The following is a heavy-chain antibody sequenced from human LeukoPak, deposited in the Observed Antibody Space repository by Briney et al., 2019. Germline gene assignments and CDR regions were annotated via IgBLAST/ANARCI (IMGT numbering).Heavy chain of an antibody. Sequence: GGSLRLSCAATGFTFTNYAMHCVRQAPGKGLEWVAVISYDGTNKYYADSVKGRFTISRDNSKNTLYLQMNSLRVEDTAVYYCARAQGKAVAGTGDWFDPWGQGTLVTVSS. CDR3: ARAQGKAVAGTGDWFDP. CDR1: GFTFTNYA. J-gene: IGHJ5*02. CDR2: ISYDGTNK. V-gene: IGHV3-30-3*01. D-gene: IGHD6-13*01.